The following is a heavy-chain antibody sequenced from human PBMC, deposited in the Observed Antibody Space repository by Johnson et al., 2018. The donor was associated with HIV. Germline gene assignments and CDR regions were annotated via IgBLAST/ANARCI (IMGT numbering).Heavy chain of an antibody. J-gene: IGHJ3*01. CDR1: AFTFSRHA. V-gene: IGHV3-30*04. D-gene: IGHD6-13*01. Sequence: QVQLVESGGGVVQPGRSLRLSCSASAFTFSRHAMHWVRQAPGKGPDWVACISYDGSNKYYADSVTGRFTISRDNSKNTLYRQMNHLRAEDTSVYYCAKDFGSSSWHAFDVWGQGTMVTVSS. CDR2: ISYDGSNK. CDR3: AKDFGSSSWHAFDV.